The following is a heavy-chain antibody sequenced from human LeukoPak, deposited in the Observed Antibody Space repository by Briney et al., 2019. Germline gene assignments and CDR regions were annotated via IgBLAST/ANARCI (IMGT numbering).Heavy chain of an antibody. V-gene: IGHV4-59*12. D-gene: IGHD3-3*01. CDR2: IYYSGST. CDR1: GGSISSYY. Sequence: SETLSLTCTVSGGSISSYYWSWVRQPPGKGLEWIGYIYYSGSTNYNPSLKSRVTISVDTSKNQFSLKLNSVTAADTAVYYCARDPDFWSGYYNFDYWGQGTLVTVSS. CDR3: ARDPDFWSGYYNFDY. J-gene: IGHJ4*02.